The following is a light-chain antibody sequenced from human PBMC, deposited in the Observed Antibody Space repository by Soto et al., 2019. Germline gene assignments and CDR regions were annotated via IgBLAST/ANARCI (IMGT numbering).Light chain of an antibody. J-gene: IGKJ1*01. CDR1: QSIRSW. V-gene: IGKV1-5*03. CDR3: QQYNSYPWT. CDR2: KAS. Sequence: DIQMTQSPSTLPASVGDRVTINCRASQSIRSWLAWYQQKPGKAPKLLIYKASRSESGVPSRFSGSGSGTEFTLTISSLQPDDFATYYCQQYNSYPWTFGQGTKVDIK.